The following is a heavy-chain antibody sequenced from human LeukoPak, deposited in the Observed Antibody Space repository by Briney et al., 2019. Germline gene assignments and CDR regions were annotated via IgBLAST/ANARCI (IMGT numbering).Heavy chain of an antibody. CDR3: AKAARCCPSSSCYYSFDI. Sequence: GGSLRLSCAASGFTFSSYATSWVRQAPGKGLEWVSAISGSGGSTSYADSVKGRFTVSRDNSKNTLYLQMNSLRAEDTAVYYCAKAARCCPSSSCYYSFDIWGQGTMVTVSS. J-gene: IGHJ3*02. V-gene: IGHV3-23*01. CDR2: ISGSGGST. D-gene: IGHD2-2*01. CDR1: GFTFSSYA.